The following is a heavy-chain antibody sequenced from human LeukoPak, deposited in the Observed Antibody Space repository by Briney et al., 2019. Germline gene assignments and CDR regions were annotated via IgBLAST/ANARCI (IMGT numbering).Heavy chain of an antibody. D-gene: IGHD3-3*01. CDR3: ARDYYDFWSGSLWGNFDY. CDR2: ISSSSSYI. CDR1: GFTFSSYS. Sequence: PGGSLTLSCPPSGFTFSSYSMNWVRQAPGKGLEWVSSISSSSSYIYYADSVKGRFTISRDNAKNSLYLQMNSLRAEDTAVYYCARDYYDFWSGSLWGNFDYWGQGTLVTVSS. J-gene: IGHJ4*02. V-gene: IGHV3-21*01.